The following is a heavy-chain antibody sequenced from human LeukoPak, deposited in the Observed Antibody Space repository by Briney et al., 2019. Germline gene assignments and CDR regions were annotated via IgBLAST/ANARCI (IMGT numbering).Heavy chain of an antibody. CDR2: INAVTGNT. CDR1: GYTFTTYA. D-gene: IGHD5-24*01. V-gene: IGHV1-3*03. J-gene: IGHJ5*02. CDR3: ARGRDGYIPYNWFDP. Sequence: ASVKVSCKASGYTFTTYAMHWLRQAPAQRLEWMGWINAVTGNTKLSHEFQGRVTFTRVTSARAAYMELTGLRSEDMAVYHCARGRDGYIPYNWFDPWGQGTLVTVSS.